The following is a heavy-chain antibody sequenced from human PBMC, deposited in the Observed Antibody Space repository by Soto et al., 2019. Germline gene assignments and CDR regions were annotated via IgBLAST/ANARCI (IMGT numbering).Heavy chain of an antibody. CDR1: GFTFSSYG. CDR2: ISYDGSNK. D-gene: IGHD3-22*01. V-gene: IGHV3-30*18. J-gene: IGHJ4*02. CDR3: AKDTKYDSSGYYHY. Sequence: VQLVESGGGVVQPGRSLRLSCAASGFTFSSYGMHWVRQAPGKGLEWVAVISYDGSNKYYADSVKGRFTISRDNSKNTLYLQMNSLRAEDTAVYYCAKDTKYDSSGYYHYWGQGTLVTVSS.